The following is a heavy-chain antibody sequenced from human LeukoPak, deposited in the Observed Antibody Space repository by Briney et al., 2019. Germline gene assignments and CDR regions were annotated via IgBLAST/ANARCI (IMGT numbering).Heavy chain of an antibody. V-gene: IGHV4-38-2*02. CDR1: GYSISSGYY. CDR3: ARDRFLNYYYMDV. CDR2: IYHSGST. Sequence: SETLSLTCTVSGYSISSGYYWGWIRQPPGKGLEWIGSIYHSGSTYYNPSLKSRVTISVDTSKNQFSLKLNSVTAADTAVYYCARDRFLNYYYMDVWGKGTTVTVSS. D-gene: IGHD3-3*01. J-gene: IGHJ6*03.